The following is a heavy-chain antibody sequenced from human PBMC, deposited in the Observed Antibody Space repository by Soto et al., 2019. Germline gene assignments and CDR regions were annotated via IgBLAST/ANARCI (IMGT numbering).Heavy chain of an antibody. Sequence: GGSLRLSCAASGFTFDDYAMHWVRQAPGKGLEWVSLISWDGGSTYYADSVKGRFTISRDNSKNSLYLQMNSLRAEDTALYYCAKDRIRRIAARPGYYGMDVWGQGTTVTVSS. CDR2: ISWDGGST. J-gene: IGHJ6*02. D-gene: IGHD6-6*01. V-gene: IGHV3-43D*04. CDR1: GFTFDDYA. CDR3: AKDRIRRIAARPGYYGMDV.